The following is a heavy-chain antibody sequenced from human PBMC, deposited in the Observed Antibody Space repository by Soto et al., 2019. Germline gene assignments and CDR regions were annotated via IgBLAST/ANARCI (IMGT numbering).Heavy chain of an antibody. V-gene: IGHV1-2*04. CDR1: GYTFTGYY. CDR3: ARVRRIAVAGTHYYYYYGMAV. J-gene: IGHJ6*02. D-gene: IGHD6-19*01. Sequence: ASVKVSCKASGYTFTGYYMHWVRQAPGQGLEWMGWINPNSGGTNYAQKFQGWVTMTRDTSISSAYMELSRLRSDDTAVYYCARVRRIAVAGTHYYYYYGMAVWGQGTTVTVAS. CDR2: INPNSGGT.